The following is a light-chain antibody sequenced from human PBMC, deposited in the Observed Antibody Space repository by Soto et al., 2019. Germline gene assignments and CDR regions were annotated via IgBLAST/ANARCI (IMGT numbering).Light chain of an antibody. V-gene: IGKV1-27*01. CDR1: QGISTY. Sequence: DIQMTQSPSSLSASVRDRVTITCRASQGISTYLSWYQQKPGKVPELLIYAASTLQSGVPSRFSGSGSGTEFTIPTSSSQQEDVATYYCQQHSGGPWMFGQGTKVEIK. CDR2: AAS. J-gene: IGKJ1*01. CDR3: QQHSGGPWM.